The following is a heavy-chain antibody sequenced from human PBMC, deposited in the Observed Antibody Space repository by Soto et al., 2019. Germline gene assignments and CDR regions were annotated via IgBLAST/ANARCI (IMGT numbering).Heavy chain of an antibody. Sequence: QVQLQESGPGLVKPSQTLSLTCTVSGGSISNDNYYWSWIRQPPGKGLEWIAYIYYSGITYYNPSLKSRLTISVDPSKNQFSLKLSSVTAADTAVYYCARTTSPAPFYDASADYERWGQGTLVAVSS. CDR3: ARTTSPAPFYDASADYER. D-gene: IGHD3-22*01. V-gene: IGHV4-30-4*01. CDR2: IYYSGIT. J-gene: IGHJ4*02. CDR1: GGSISNDNYY.